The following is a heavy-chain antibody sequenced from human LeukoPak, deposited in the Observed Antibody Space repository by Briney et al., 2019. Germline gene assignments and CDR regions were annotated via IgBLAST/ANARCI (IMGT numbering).Heavy chain of an antibody. CDR3: AKQSYARSLGE. D-gene: IGHD2-8*01. CDR2: TNSGGSST. V-gene: IGHV3-23*01. J-gene: IGHJ4*02. CDR1: GFPFSDFC. Sequence: GGSLRLSCATSGFPFSDFCMTWVRQAPGKGLEWISTTNSGGSSTDYAESVKGRFTISRDNSKNTLYLQMSSLRVEDTAMYYCAKQSYARSLGEGGPGTLVTVSS.